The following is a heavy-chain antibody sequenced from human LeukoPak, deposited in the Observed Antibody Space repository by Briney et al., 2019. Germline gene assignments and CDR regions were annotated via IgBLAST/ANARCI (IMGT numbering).Heavy chain of an antibody. Sequence: PGGSLRLSCAASGFTFSSYWMSWVRQAPGKGLEWVANIKQDGSEKYYVDSVKGRFTISRDNAKNSLYLQMNSLRAEDTAVYYCARGHCSTTSCSVTYFNSWGQGTLVSVSS. V-gene: IGHV3-7*01. D-gene: IGHD2-2*01. CDR1: GFTFSSYW. J-gene: IGHJ4*02. CDR2: IKQDGSEK. CDR3: ARGHCSTTSCSVTYFNS.